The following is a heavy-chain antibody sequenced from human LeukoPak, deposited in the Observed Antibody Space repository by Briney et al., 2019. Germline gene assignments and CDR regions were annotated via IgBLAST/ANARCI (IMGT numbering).Heavy chain of an antibody. V-gene: IGHV3-33*01. D-gene: IGHD3-10*01. CDR1: GFTFSSYG. CDR2: IWYDGSNK. CDR3: ARGIGGYYYYYYMDV. Sequence: QTGGSLRLSCAASGFTFSSYGMHWVRQAPGKGLERVAVIWYDGSNKYYADSVKGRFTISRDNSKNTLYLQMNSLRAEDMAVYYCARGIGGYYYYYYMDVWGKGTTVTVSS. J-gene: IGHJ6*03.